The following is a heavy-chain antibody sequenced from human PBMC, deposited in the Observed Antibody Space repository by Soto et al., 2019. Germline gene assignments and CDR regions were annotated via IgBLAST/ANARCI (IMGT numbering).Heavy chain of an antibody. Sequence: PGGSLRLSCAASGFTFSSYAMHWVRQATGKGLEWVALISYDGSDKDYADSVKGRFTISRDNSRNTLFLQMNSLRAEDTAVYYCARDYYKYYDSSGYYRSPAYWGQGTLVTVS. CDR1: GFTFSSYA. D-gene: IGHD3-22*01. V-gene: IGHV3-30-3*01. CDR2: ISYDGSDK. CDR3: ARDYYKYYDSSGYYRSPAY. J-gene: IGHJ4*02.